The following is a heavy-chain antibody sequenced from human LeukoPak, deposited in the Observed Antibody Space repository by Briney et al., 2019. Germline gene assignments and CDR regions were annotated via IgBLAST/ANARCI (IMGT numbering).Heavy chain of an antibody. J-gene: IGHJ4*02. D-gene: IGHD5-12*01. CDR1: GGSISSSLNY. CDR2: IYYSGST. CDR3: AALSVYSGYDWFSHFDY. Sequence: PSETLSLTCTVAGGSISSSLNYWGWIRQPPGKGLEWIGSIYYSGSTYYNPSLKSRVTIFVYTSKNQFSLSLSSVTAADTAVYYCAALSVYSGYDWFSHFDYWGQGTLVTVSS. V-gene: IGHV4-39*01.